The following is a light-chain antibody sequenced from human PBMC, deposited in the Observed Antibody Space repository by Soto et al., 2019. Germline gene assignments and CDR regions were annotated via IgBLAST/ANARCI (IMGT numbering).Light chain of an antibody. CDR2: LNSDGSH. V-gene: IGLV4-69*01. J-gene: IGLJ2*01. Sequence: QPVLTRSPSXXXXXXXXXXLTCTLSSGHSSYAIAWHQQQPEKGPRYLMKLNSDGSHSKGDGIPDRFSGSSSGAERYLTISSLQSEDEADYYCQTWGTGIQVFGGGTKLTVL. CDR3: QTWGTGIQV. CDR1: SGHSSYA.